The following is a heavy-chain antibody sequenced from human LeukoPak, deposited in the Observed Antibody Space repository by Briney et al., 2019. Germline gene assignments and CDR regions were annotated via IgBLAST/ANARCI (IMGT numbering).Heavy chain of an antibody. CDR1: GFTFDDYA. CDR2: ISWNSGGI. V-gene: IGHV3-9*01. CDR3: AKDYSYGYDYFDY. D-gene: IGHD5-18*01. Sequence: GGSLRLSCAASGFTFDDYAMHWVRQAPGKGLEWVSGISWNSGGIGYADSVKGRFTISRDNAKNSVYLQMNSLRAEDTALYYCAKDYSYGYDYFDYWGQGTLVTVSS. J-gene: IGHJ4*02.